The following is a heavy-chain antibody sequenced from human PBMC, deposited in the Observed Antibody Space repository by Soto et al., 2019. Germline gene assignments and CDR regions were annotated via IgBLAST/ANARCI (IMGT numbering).Heavy chain of an antibody. V-gene: IGHV1-18*04. CDR3: ARDWITMMNVNWFDP. D-gene: IGHD3-22*01. Sequence: GASVKVSCKASGYTFTSYGISWVRQAPGQGLEWMGWISAYNGNTNYAQKLQGRVTMTTDTSTSTAYMELRSLRSDDTAVYYCARDWITMMNVNWFDPWGQGTLVTVSS. CDR1: GYTFTSYG. J-gene: IGHJ5*02. CDR2: ISAYNGNT.